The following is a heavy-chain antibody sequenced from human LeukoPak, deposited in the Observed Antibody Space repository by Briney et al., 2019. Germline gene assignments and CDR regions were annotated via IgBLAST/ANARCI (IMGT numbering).Heavy chain of an antibody. D-gene: IGHD5-24*01. V-gene: IGHV4-59*12. J-gene: IGHJ4*02. CDR2: IYYSGSGST. CDR1: DDSISHYY. Sequence: PSETLSPTCTVSDDSISHYYWNWIRQPPGEGLEWIGYIYYSGSGSTNYNPSLKSRVTISVDTSKNQFSLKLSSVTAADTAVYYCARELRGGYNYLGYWGQGSLVTVSS. CDR3: ARELRGGYNYLGY.